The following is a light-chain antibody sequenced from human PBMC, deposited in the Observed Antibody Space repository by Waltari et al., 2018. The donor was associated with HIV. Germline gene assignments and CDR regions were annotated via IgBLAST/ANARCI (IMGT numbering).Light chain of an antibody. CDR3: HVWDSRSVT. V-gene: IGLV3-21*04. CDR1: NIGSKS. Sequence: SYVLTQPPSVSVAPGKTARITCGGNNIGSKSVHWYQQRPGQAPVLVIYDDSDRRSGIPERFSGSNSGNTATLTISRVEAGDEADYYCHVWDSRSVTFGGGTKLTVV. J-gene: IGLJ2*01. CDR2: DDS.